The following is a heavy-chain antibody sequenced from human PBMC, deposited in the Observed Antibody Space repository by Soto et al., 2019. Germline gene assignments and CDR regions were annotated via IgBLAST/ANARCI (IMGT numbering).Heavy chain of an antibody. Sequence: EVQLVESGGGLVQPGGSLRLSCAASGFTFSSYSMNWVRQAPGKGLEWVSYISSSSSTIYYADSVKGRFTISRDNAKNSLYLQMNSLRAEDTAVYYCARGRGAMVRGVIDYWGQGTLVTVSS. D-gene: IGHD3-10*01. V-gene: IGHV3-48*01. CDR2: ISSSSSTI. J-gene: IGHJ4*02. CDR3: ARGRGAMVRGVIDY. CDR1: GFTFSSYS.